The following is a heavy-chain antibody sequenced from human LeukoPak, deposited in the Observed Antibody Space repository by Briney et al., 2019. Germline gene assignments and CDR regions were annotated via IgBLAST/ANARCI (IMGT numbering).Heavy chain of an antibody. CDR3: ARVSAMGDFDC. J-gene: IGHJ4*02. Sequence: PGGSLRLSCAASGFSFSSYSMNWVRQAPGKGPEWVSYISTSSSTIYYADSVRGRFTISRDNAKNSLYLQMNSLRVEDTADYFCARVSAMGDFDCWGQGTLVTVSS. CDR1: GFSFSSYS. D-gene: IGHD1-26*01. CDR2: ISTSSSTI. V-gene: IGHV3-48*01.